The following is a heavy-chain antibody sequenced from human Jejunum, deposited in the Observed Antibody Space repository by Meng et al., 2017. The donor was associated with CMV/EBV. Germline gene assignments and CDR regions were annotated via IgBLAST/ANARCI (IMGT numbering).Heavy chain of an antibody. Sequence: QVQLVESGGGVVQPGGSLRLSFAASGFTFSNYGIHWVRQAPGKGLEWVAFIEHDGSNKYYADSVKGRFTISRDNSKNTLYLQMNSLRVEDTAVYYCAKDVGYWGQGTLVTVSS. CDR1: GFTFSNYG. CDR2: IEHDGSNK. CDR3: AKDVGY. V-gene: IGHV3-30*02. J-gene: IGHJ4*02. D-gene: IGHD1-26*01.